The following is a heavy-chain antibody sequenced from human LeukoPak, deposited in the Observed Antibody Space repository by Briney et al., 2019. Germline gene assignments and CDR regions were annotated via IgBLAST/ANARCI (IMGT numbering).Heavy chain of an antibody. Sequence: GGSLRLSCAASGFTFSSYGMHWVRQAPGKGLEWVAFLRYDGSNEYYPDSVKGRFIISRDNSKNTLYLQMSSLRAEDTAVYYCATGYYYYMDVWGKGTTVTVSS. V-gene: IGHV3-30*02. J-gene: IGHJ6*03. CDR1: GFTFSSYG. CDR3: ATGYYYYMDV. CDR2: LRYDGSNE.